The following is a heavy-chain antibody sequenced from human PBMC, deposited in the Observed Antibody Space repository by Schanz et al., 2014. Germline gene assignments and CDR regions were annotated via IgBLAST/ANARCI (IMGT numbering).Heavy chain of an antibody. J-gene: IGHJ2*01. CDR1: GGSISSGGYY. V-gene: IGHV4-31*03. CDR3: ARDTTWRLDL. CDR2: IYYSGST. D-gene: IGHD1-1*01. Sequence: QVQLQESGPGLVKPSQTLSLTCTVSGGSISSGGYYWSWIRQHPGKGLEWIGYIYYSGSTYYNPSLKRRLPISRDTSKNQFSLPLTSLTAADTAVYYCARDTTWRLDLWGRGTLVTVSS.